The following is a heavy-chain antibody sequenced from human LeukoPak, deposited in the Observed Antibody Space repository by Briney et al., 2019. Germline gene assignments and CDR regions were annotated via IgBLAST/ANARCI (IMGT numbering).Heavy chain of an antibody. J-gene: IGHJ4*02. CDR2: INPSGSP. Sequence: PSETLSLTCAVDGGSFSGYYWSWIRQPPGKGLERSGEINPSGSPNYNPSLKSQVTISVDSSTNHFSLRLTSVTAPDTAIYYCPAIPTVTMYSYFFDSWGQGTLLPVSS. CDR3: PAIPTVTMYSYFFDS. V-gene: IGHV4-34*01. D-gene: IGHD4-17*01. CDR1: GGSFSGYY.